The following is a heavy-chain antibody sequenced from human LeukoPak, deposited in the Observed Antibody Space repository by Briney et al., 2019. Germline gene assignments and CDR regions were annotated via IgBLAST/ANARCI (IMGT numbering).Heavy chain of an antibody. D-gene: IGHD3-10*01. V-gene: IGHV3-23*01. CDR1: GFTFSNFA. CDR2: ISGSGGST. Sequence: GGSLRLSCSASGFTFSNFAMSWVRQAPGKGLEWVSAISGSGGSTYYADSVKGRFTISRDNSKNTLYLQMNSLRAEDTAVYYCAKAKWPNGSGSLWGQGTLVTVSS. J-gene: IGHJ4*02. CDR3: AKAKWPNGSGSL.